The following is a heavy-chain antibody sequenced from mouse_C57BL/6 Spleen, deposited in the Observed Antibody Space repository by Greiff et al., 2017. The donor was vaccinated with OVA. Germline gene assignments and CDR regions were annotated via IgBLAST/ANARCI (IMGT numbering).Heavy chain of an antibody. J-gene: IGHJ3*01. CDR2: ISYDGSN. V-gene: IGHV3-6*01. Sequence: ESGPGLVKPSQSLSLTCSVTGYSITSGYYWNWIRQFPGNKLEWMGYISYDGSNNYNPSLKNRISITRDTSKNQFFLKLNSVTTEDTATYYCARESVSLSWFAYWGQGTLVTVSA. CDR1: GYSITSGYY. CDR3: ARESVSLSWFAY.